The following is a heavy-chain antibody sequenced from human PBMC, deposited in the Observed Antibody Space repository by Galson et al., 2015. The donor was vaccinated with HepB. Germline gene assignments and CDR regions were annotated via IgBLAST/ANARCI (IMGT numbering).Heavy chain of an antibody. Sequence: SLRLSCAASGFTFKNAHMNWVRQGPGRGMEWVARVKTKPDGATTDFATTDFAAPVKGRFTIPRDDSKNTVYLQMDSLKAEDTAAYYCTTGTALNYWGQGTLVTVSS. D-gene: IGHD2-2*01. CDR2: VKTKPDGATTDFATT. CDR1: GFTFKNAH. CDR3: TTGTALNY. J-gene: IGHJ4*02. V-gene: IGHV3-15*05.